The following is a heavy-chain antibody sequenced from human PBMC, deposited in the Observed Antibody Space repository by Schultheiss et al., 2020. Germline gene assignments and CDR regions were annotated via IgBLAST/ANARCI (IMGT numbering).Heavy chain of an antibody. CDR1: GGSISSGDYY. V-gene: IGHV4-61*08. J-gene: IGHJ4*02. CDR2: INHSGNT. Sequence: SATLSLTCTVSGGSISSGDYYWSWIRQPPGKGLEWIGEINHSGNTKYNPSLKSRVTISVDTSKNQFSLKLSSVTAADTAVYYCARGRVWGDYVGVDDYWGQGTLVTGSS. CDR3: ARGRVWGDYVGVDDY. D-gene: IGHD1-26*01.